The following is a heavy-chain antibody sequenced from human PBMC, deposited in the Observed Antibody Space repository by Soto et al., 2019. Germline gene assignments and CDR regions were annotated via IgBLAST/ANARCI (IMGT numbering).Heavy chain of an antibody. CDR1: GGTFSSYA. Sequence: SVKVSCKISGGTFSSYAINWVRQAPGQGLEWMGGIIPISATTNYAQKFQGRATITADESTFTSYMELRSLISEDTALYYCARDPGYSYGHPPHRGMDVWGQGTTVTVSS. D-gene: IGHD5-18*01. CDR3: ARDPGYSYGHPPHRGMDV. CDR2: IIPISATT. J-gene: IGHJ6*02. V-gene: IGHV1-69*13.